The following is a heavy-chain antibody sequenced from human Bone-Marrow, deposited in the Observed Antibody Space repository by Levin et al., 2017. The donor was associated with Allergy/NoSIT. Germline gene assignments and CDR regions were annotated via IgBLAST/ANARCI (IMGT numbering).Heavy chain of an antibody. CDR1: GFTFSSYW. J-gene: IGHJ4*02. CDR2: INPDASIT. CDR3: VTDMPLGY. D-gene: IGHD2-2*01. Sequence: GESLKISCAASGFTFSSYWMHWVRQAPGKGLVWVSRINPDASITDYADSVKGRFTISRDNAKKTLSLQINSLRVEDTAVYYCVTDMPLGYWGQGTLVNVSS. V-gene: IGHV3-74*01.